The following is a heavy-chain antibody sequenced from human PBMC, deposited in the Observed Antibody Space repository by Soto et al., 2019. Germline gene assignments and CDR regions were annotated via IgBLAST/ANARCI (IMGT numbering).Heavy chain of an antibody. CDR3: ARDGSDTMVAYYFDY. J-gene: IGHJ4*02. D-gene: IGHD3-10*01. Sequence: QVQLVESGGGVVQPGTSLRLSCVASGFTFTYGIHLVRQAPGKGVEWVAITWYDGSTKYYADSVKGRFAISRDNSKNTLYLQMSRLRAEDTAVYYCARDGSDTMVAYYFDYGGQGTLVTVSS. CDR2: TWYDGSTK. CDR1: GFTFTYG. V-gene: IGHV3-33*01.